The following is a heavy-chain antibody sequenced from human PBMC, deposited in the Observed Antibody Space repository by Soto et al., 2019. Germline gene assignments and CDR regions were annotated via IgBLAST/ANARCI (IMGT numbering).Heavy chain of an antibody. J-gene: IGHJ3*02. CDR1: GYTFTSYG. CDR2: ISAYNGNT. V-gene: IGHV1-18*01. Sequence: ASVKVSCKASGYTFTSYGISWVRQAPGQGLEWMGWISAYNGNTNYAQKLQGRVTMTTDTSTSTAYMELRSLRSDDTAVYYCARGPEDIVVVPAAISAFDIWGQGTMVNVSS. CDR3: ARGPEDIVVVPAAISAFDI. D-gene: IGHD2-2*02.